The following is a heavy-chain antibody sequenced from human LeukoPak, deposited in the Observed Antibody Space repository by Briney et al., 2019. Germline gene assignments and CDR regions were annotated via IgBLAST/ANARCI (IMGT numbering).Heavy chain of an antibody. Sequence: GGSLRLSCAASGFTFSSYEMNWVRQASGKGLEWVSYISSSGSTIYYADSVKGRFTISRDNAKNSLYLQMNSLRAEDTAVYYCAELGITMIGGVWGKGTTVTISS. CDR3: AELGITMIGGV. CDR2: ISSSGSTI. J-gene: IGHJ6*04. CDR1: GFTFSSYE. D-gene: IGHD3-10*02. V-gene: IGHV3-48*03.